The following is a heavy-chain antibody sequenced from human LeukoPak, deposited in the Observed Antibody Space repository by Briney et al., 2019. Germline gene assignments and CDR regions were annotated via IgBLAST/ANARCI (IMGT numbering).Heavy chain of an antibody. CDR3: ARERPTRHSSIAARRSNWFDP. V-gene: IGHV4-34*01. CDR1: GGSSSGYY. CDR2: INHSGST. J-gene: IGHJ5*02. D-gene: IGHD6-6*01. Sequence: SETLSLTCGVYGGSSSGYYWSWIRQPPGKGLEWIGEINHSGSTNYNPSLKSRVTISVDTSKNQFSLKLSSVTAADTAVYYCARERPTRHSSIAARRSNWFDPWGQGTLVTVSS.